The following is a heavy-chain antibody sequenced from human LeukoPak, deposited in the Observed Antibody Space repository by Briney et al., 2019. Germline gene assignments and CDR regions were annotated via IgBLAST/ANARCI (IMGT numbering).Heavy chain of an antibody. D-gene: IGHD2-15*01. CDR1: GGSISSYY. Sequence: SETLSLTCTVSGGSISSYYWSWIRQPAGKGLEWIGRIYTSGSTNYNPSLKSRVTMSVDTSKNQFSLKLSSATAADTAVYYCARDDCSGGSCYPFDYWGQGTLVTVSS. CDR2: IYTSGST. J-gene: IGHJ4*02. V-gene: IGHV4-4*07. CDR3: ARDDCSGGSCYPFDY.